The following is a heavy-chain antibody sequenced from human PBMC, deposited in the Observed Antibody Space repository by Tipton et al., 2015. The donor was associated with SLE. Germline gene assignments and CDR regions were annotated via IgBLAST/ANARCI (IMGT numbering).Heavy chain of an antibody. CDR3: ARDGRGYCDNSGCSEYHWFDP. CDR2: IYYRGNT. Sequence: TLSLTCNVSGVSISTYYWSWIRQPPGKGLEWIGYIYYRGNTKYNPSLNSRVTISLDTSRTQFSLKLSSVTAADTAVYYCARDGRGYCDNSGCSEYHWFDPWGQGTLVTVSS. D-gene: IGHD2-15*01. V-gene: IGHV4-59*01. J-gene: IGHJ5*02. CDR1: GVSISTYY.